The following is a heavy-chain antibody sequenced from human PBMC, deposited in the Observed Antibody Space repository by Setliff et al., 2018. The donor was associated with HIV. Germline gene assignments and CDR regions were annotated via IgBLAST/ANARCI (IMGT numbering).Heavy chain of an antibody. J-gene: IGHJ4*02. D-gene: IGHD5-12*01. CDR1: GYTFRRLS. CDR2: INAGNGNT. V-gene: IGHV1-3*01. Sequence: ASVKVSCKASGYTFRRLSMHWVRQAPGQSLEWMGWINAGNGNTKYSQKFQGRVTITRGTSASTAYMELSSLRSEDTAVYYCARDQALEMATKWGQGTLVTVSS. CDR3: ARDQALEMATK.